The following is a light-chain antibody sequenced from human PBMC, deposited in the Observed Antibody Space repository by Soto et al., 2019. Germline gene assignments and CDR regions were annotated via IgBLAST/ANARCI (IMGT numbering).Light chain of an antibody. CDR2: EVS. CDR3: SSYTTTSPSVV. J-gene: IGLJ1*01. V-gene: IGLV2-14*01. Sequence: QSALTQPASVSGSPGQSITISCTGTSSDVGGYNYVSLYQQHPGKAPKLMIYEVSNRPSGVSNRFSGSKSGNTASLTISGLQAEDEADYYCSSYTTTSPSVVLGTGTKLTVL. CDR1: SSDVGGYNY.